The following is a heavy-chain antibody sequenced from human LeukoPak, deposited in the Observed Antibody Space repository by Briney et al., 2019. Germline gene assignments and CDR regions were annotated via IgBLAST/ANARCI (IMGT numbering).Heavy chain of an antibody. CDR2: ISGSGGST. V-gene: IGHV3-23*01. CDR3: AKVVLMIRGVTSYFDY. J-gene: IGHJ4*02. Sequence: GGSLRLSCAASGFTFSSYAMSWVRQAPGKGLEWVSAISGSGGSTYYADSVKGRFTISRDNSKNTLYLQMNSLRAEDTAVYHCAKVVLMIRGVTSYFDYWGQGTLVTVSS. D-gene: IGHD3-10*01. CDR1: GFTFSSYA.